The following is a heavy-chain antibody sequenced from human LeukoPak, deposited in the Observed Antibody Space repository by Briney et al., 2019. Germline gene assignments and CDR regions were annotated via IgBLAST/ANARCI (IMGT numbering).Heavy chain of an antibody. Sequence: PGGSLRLSCAASGFTFSSYWMHWVRQAPGKGLVWVSRINSDGSSTSYADSVKGRFTISRDNSKNTLYLQMNSLRAEDTAVYYCAIGRRVRYYYDSSGTGGDAFDIWGQGTMVTVSS. D-gene: IGHD3-22*01. V-gene: IGHV3-74*01. CDR3: AIGRRVRYYYDSSGTGGDAFDI. CDR2: INSDGSST. J-gene: IGHJ3*02. CDR1: GFTFSSYW.